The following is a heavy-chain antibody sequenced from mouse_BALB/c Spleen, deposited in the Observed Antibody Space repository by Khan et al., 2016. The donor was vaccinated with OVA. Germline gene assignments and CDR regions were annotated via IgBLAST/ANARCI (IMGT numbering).Heavy chain of an antibody. D-gene: IGHD1-1*01. CDR2: ISYSGNT. Sequence: EVELVESGPGLVKPSQSLSLTCTVTGYSITTDYAWNWIRQFPGNKLEWMGFISYSGNTKYNPSLKSRISITRDTSKNQFFLQLKSVTTEDTARYDCARVYGGDFDYWGQGTTLTVSS. V-gene: IGHV3-2*02. CDR3: ARVYGGDFDY. J-gene: IGHJ2*01. CDR1: GYSITTDYA.